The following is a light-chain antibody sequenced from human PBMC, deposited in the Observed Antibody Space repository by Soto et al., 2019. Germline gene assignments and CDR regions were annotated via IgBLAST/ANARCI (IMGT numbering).Light chain of an antibody. CDR1: QSISSN. Sequence: DIQMTQSPSSLSASVGDRVTITCRASQSISSNLNWYQQNSGTAPKLLIYAASSLQSGVPSRFSGSGSGTDFTLTISSLQPEDFATYYCQQSYSTPWTFGQGTTVEIK. CDR2: AAS. CDR3: QQSYSTPWT. J-gene: IGKJ1*01. V-gene: IGKV1-39*01.